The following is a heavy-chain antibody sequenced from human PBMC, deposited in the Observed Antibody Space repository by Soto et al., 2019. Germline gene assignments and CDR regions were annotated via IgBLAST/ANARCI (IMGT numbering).Heavy chain of an antibody. J-gene: IGHJ4*02. CDR2: INHSGST. CDR1: GGSFSGYY. V-gene: IGHV4-34*01. D-gene: IGHD3-10*01. Sequence: QVQLQQWGAGLLKPSETLSLTCAVYGGSFSGYYWSWIRQPPGKGLEWIGEINHSGSTNYNPSLKRRXXIXVXXSKNQCSLKLSSVTAADTAVYYCARGPRRYGSGSYWGQGTLVTVSS. CDR3: ARGPRRYGSGSY.